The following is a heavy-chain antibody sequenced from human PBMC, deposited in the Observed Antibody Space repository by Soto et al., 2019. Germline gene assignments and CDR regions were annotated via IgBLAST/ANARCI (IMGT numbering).Heavy chain of an antibody. D-gene: IGHD5-12*01. CDR2: IIPILGIA. Sequence: QVQLVQSGAEVKKHGSSVKVSCKASGGTFSSYTISWVRQAPGQGLEWMGRIIPILGIANYAQKFQGRVTITADKSTSTAYMELSSLRSEDTAVYYCAISRDGYNGGDYWGQGTLVTVSS. CDR3: AISRDGYNGGDY. V-gene: IGHV1-69*02. CDR1: GGTFSSYT. J-gene: IGHJ4*02.